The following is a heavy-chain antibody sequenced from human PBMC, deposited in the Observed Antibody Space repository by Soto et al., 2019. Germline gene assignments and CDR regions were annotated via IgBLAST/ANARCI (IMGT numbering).Heavy chain of an antibody. CDR2: ITGAGGST. Sequence: GGSLRLSCAASGFTFDNYGMSWVRQAPGKGLEWIGAITGAGGSTYNADSVKGRFTISRDNSKKTVYLQVDSLRVEDTAVYYCAKGHSDSFGNYDYFGMEVWGQGTTVTVSS. CDR1: GFTFDNYG. J-gene: IGHJ6*02. CDR3: AKGHSDSFGNYDYFGMEV. D-gene: IGHD4-4*01. V-gene: IGHV3-23*01.